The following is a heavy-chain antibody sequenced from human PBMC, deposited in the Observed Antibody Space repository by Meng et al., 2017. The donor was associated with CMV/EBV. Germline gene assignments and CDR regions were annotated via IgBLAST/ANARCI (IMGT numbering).Heavy chain of an antibody. Sequence: GESLKISCAASGFTFSSHWMTWVRQAPGKGLEWVANINQYGSDTNYVDPVKGRFIVSRDNAQSLVYLQMNSLRADDTAVYFCARGRTSVTTNWGQGTLVTVSS. J-gene: IGHJ4*02. CDR3: ARGRTSVTTN. V-gene: IGHV3-7*01. CDR1: GFTFSSHW. D-gene: IGHD4-17*01. CDR2: INQYGSDT.